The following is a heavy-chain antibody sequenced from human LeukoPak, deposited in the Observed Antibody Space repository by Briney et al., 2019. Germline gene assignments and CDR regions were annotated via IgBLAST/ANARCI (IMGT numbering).Heavy chain of an antibody. CDR1: GGTFSSYA. Sequence: ASVKVSCKVSGGTFSSYAISWVRQAPGQGLEWMGRIIPILGIANYAQKFQGRVTITADKSASTAYMELSSLRSEDTAVYYCARRDTAMVTSAIYYYYGMDVWGQGTTVTVSS. V-gene: IGHV1-69*04. J-gene: IGHJ6*02. CDR2: IIPILGIA. D-gene: IGHD5-18*01. CDR3: ARRDTAMVTSAIYYYYGMDV.